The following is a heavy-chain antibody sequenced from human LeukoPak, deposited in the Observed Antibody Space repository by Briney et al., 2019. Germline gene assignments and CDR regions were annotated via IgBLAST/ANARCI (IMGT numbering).Heavy chain of an antibody. D-gene: IGHD3-22*01. CDR1: GGSISSYY. CDR2: IYTSGST. V-gene: IGHV4-4*07. J-gene: IGHJ4*02. Sequence: SETLSLTCTVSGGSISSYYWSWIRQPAGKGLEWIGRIYTSGSTNYNPSLKSRVTISVDTSKNQFSLKLSSVTAADTAVYYCARVPYYDSSGYSSFDYWGQGTLVTVSS. CDR3: ARVPYYDSSGYSSFDY.